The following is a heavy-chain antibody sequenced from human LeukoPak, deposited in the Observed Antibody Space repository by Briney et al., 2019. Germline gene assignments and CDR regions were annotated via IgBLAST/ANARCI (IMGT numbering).Heavy chain of an antibody. CDR1: GYTVTTYR. J-gene: IGHJ3*01. CDR3: VRSPRDGYHDAFDV. V-gene: IGHV5-51*01. D-gene: IGHD5-24*01. CDR2: IYPGDPET. Sequence: GESLKISCKGSGYTVTTYRIDWVRQMQCKGLELVGIIYPGDPETRYSPSFQGQVTISADKSISTAYLQWSSLQASDTAMYYCVRSPRDGYHDAFDVWGQGTMVTVSS.